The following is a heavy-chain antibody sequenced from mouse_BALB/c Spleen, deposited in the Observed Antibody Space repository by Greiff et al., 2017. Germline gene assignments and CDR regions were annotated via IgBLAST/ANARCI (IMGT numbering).Heavy chain of an antibody. CDR2: IDPYNGGT. J-gene: IGHJ4*01. CDR1: GYAFTSYN. D-gene: IGHD2-1*01. V-gene: IGHV1S135*01. CDR3: ARVDGNYGERGVYYAMDY. Sequence: EVQLQQSGPELVKPGASVKVSCKASGYAFTSYNMYWVKQSHGKSLEWIGYIDPYNGGTSYNQKFKGKATLTVDKSSSTAYMHLNSLTSEDSAVYYCARVDGNYGERGVYYAMDYWGQGTSVTVSA.